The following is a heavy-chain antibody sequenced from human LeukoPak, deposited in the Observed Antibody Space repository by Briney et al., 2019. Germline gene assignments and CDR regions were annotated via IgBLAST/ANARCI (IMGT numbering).Heavy chain of an antibody. CDR3: EAVTTGAVIDY. Sequence: PGGSLRLSCAASGFTFSDYYMSWIRQAPGKGLEWVSYISSSDSTIYYADSVKGRFTISRDNAKNSLYLQMNSLRAEDTAVYYCEAVTTGAVIDYWGQGTLVTVSS. CDR1: GFTFSDYY. J-gene: IGHJ4*02. V-gene: IGHV3-11*04. D-gene: IGHD4-17*01. CDR2: ISSSDSTI.